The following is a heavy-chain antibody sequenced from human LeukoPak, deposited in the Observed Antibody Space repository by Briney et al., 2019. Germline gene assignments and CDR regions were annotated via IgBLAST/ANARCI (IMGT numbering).Heavy chain of an antibody. CDR1: GGSISSSSYL. V-gene: IGHV4-39*01. Sequence: SETLSLTCTVSGGSISSSSYLWGWIRQPPGKGLEWIGIIYHSGNTQYKPSLKSRATISADTSKNQFSLKLSSVTAADTAVYYCARGPLDSSGYYFGYWGQGTLVTVSS. J-gene: IGHJ4*02. CDR3: ARGPLDSSGYYFGY. CDR2: IYHSGNT. D-gene: IGHD3-22*01.